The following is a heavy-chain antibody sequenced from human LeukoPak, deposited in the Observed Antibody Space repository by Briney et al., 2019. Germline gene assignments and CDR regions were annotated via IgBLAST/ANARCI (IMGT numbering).Heavy chain of an antibody. V-gene: IGHV1-69*05. D-gene: IGHD3-10*01. J-gene: IGHJ6*03. Sequence: ASVKVSCKASGGTFSSYAISWVRQAPGQGLEWMGRIIPIFGTANYAQKFQGRVTITTDESTSTAYMELSSLRSDDTAEYYRARGVRGRYPTTRYYYYMDVWAKGTTVTVFS. CDR2: IIPIFGTA. CDR3: ARGVRGRYPTTRYYYYMDV. CDR1: GGTFSSYA.